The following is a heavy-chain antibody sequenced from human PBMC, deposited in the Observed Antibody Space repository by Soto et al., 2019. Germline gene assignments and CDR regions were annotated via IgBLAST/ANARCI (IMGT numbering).Heavy chain of an antibody. J-gene: IGHJ4*02. V-gene: IGHV3-30*18. D-gene: IGHD1-26*01. CDR2: ISYDGSNK. Sequence: GGSLRLSCAASGFTFSSYGMHWVRQAPGKGLEWVAVISYDGSNKYYADSVKGRFTISRDNSKNTLYLQMNSLRAEDTAVCYCAKWMDSGSYFDYWGQGTLVTVSS. CDR1: GFTFSSYG. CDR3: AKWMDSGSYFDY.